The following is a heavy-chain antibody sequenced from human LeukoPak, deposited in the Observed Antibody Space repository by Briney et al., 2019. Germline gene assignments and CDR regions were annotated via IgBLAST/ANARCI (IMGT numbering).Heavy chain of an antibody. V-gene: IGHV4-39*01. CDR3: ARGENNYYDSSGYPFDY. CDR2: IYYSGST. CDR1: GGSISSSSYY. Sequence: PSETLSLTCTVSGGSISSSSYYWGWIRQPPGKGLEWIGSIYYSGSTYYNPSFKSRVTISVDTSKNQFSLKLSSVTAADTAVYYCARGENNYYDSSGYPFDYWGQGTLVTVSS. J-gene: IGHJ4*02. D-gene: IGHD3-22*01.